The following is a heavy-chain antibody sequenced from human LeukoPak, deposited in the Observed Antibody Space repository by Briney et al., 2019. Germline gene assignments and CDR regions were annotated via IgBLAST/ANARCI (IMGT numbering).Heavy chain of an antibody. Sequence: ASVKVSCKASGYTFASYDINWVRQVPGQGLEWMGWINPNSGGTNYAQKFQGRVTMTRDTSISTAYMELSRLRSDDTAVYYCARARIAAAGGGFDYWGQGTLVTVSS. V-gene: IGHV1-2*02. CDR2: INPNSGGT. CDR1: GYTFASYD. J-gene: IGHJ4*02. CDR3: ARARIAAAGGGFDY. D-gene: IGHD6-13*01.